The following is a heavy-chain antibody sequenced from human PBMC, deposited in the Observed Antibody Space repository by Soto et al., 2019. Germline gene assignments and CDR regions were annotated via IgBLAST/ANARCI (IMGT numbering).Heavy chain of an antibody. CDR1: GYSISSGYY. J-gene: IGHJ4*02. V-gene: IGHV4-38-2*01. CDR2: IYHSGST. Sequence: SETLSLTCAVSGYSISSGYYWGWIRQPPGKGLEWIGSIYHSGSTYYNPSLKSRVTISVDTSKNQFSLKPSSVTAADTAVYYCGKGRYDWAMIRYWGQGTLVTVSS. CDR3: GKGRYDWAMIRY. D-gene: IGHD1-1*01.